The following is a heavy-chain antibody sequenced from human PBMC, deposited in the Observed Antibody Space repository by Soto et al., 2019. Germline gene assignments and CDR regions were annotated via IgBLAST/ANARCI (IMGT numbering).Heavy chain of an antibody. CDR3: ARASYYGLGRGRSMDA. V-gene: IGHV4-61*01. J-gene: IGHJ6*02. D-gene: IGHD3-10*01. CDR1: GDSVSSGSYY. CDR2: IYNGVST. Sequence: QVQLQESGPRLVKPSETLSLTCTVSGDSVSSGSYYWSWIRQPPGKGLEWIGYIYNGVSTNYNPSLKSRVPISXXTXKXXFPLNLSPVTAADTAVYYCARASYYGLGRGRSMDAWRQGTTVTVSS.